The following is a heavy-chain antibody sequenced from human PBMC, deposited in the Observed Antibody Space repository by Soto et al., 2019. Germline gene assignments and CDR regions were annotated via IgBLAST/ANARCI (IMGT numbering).Heavy chain of an antibody. CDR3: AREWGRYYDSSGYLTGYFDY. J-gene: IGHJ4*02. CDR1: CGSISSYY. V-gene: IGHV4-59*01. D-gene: IGHD3-22*01. CDR2: IHYSGST. Sequence: PSETLSLTCTVSCGSISSYYWSWIRQPPGKGLEWIGYIHYSGSTNYNPSLKSRVTISVDTSKNQFSLKLSSVTAADTAVYYCAREWGRYYDSSGYLTGYFDYWGQGTLVTVSS.